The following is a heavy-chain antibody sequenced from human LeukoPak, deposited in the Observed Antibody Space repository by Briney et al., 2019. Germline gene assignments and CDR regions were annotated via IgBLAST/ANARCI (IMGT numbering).Heavy chain of an antibody. D-gene: IGHD2-2*01. V-gene: IGHV3-23*01. CDR3: AKEACSSTSCYVGYYYYYYGMDL. CDR1: GFTFSSYA. J-gene: IGHJ6*02. CDR2: ISGSGGST. Sequence: PGGSLRLSCAASGFTFSSYAMSWVRQAPGKGLEWVSAISGSGGSTYYADSVKGRFTISRDNSKNTLYLQMNSLRAEDTAVYYCAKEACSSTSCYVGYYYYYYGMDLWGQGTAVTVSS.